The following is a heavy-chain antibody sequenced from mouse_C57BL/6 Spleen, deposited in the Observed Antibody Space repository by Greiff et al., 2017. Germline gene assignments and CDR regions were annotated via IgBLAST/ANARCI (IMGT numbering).Heavy chain of an antibody. CDR1: GYAFSSYW. J-gene: IGHJ4*01. CDR3: ARGVITTVVADAMDY. Sequence: VQLQQSGASVKISCKASGYAFSSYWMNWVKQRPGKGLEWIGQIYPGDGDTNYNGKFTGKATLTADKSSSTAYMQLSSLTSEDSAVYFCARGVITTVVADAMDYWGQGTSVTVSS. CDR2: IYPGDGDT. V-gene: IGHV1-80*01. D-gene: IGHD1-1*01.